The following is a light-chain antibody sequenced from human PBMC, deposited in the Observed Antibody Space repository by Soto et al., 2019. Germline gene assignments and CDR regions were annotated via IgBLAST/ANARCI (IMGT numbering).Light chain of an antibody. CDR3: SSYRSSTTFV. CDR2: EVR. J-gene: IGLJ1*01. Sequence: QSALTQPASVSGSHGQSITISCTGTSSDVGGYKYVSWYQQHPGKVPKLFIYEVRKRPSGVSNRFSGSKSGDTASLTISGLQAEDEADYYCSSYRSSTTFVFGTGTKVTVL. CDR1: SSDVGGYKY. V-gene: IGLV2-14*01.